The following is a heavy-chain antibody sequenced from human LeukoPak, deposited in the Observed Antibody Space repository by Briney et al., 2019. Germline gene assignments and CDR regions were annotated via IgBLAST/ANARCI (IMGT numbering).Heavy chain of an antibody. D-gene: IGHD2-2*01. V-gene: IGHV1-2*02. CDR2: INPNSGGT. CDR1: GYTFTGYY. J-gene: IGHJ6*03. CDR3: ARGSTSCPTCYYYYMDV. Sequence: ASVKVSCKASGYTFTGYYMHWVRQAPGQGLEWMGWINPNSGGTNYAQKFQGRVTMTRDTSISTAYMELSRLRSDDTAVYYCARGSTSCPTCYYYYMDVWGQGTTVTVSS.